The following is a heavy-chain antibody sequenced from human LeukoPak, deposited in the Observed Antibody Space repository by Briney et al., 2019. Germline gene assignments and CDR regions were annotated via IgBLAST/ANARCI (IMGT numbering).Heavy chain of an antibody. CDR2: IYTHGGS. V-gene: IGHV4-4*07. D-gene: IGHD6-13*01. CDR1: AGSIGSDY. CDR3: ARDFRWHFDY. J-gene: IGHJ4*02. Sequence: SETLSLTCTVSAGSIGSDYWSWIRQPAGKWLEWIGRIYTHGGSDYNPSLESRITLSLDTSKSQFSLKLSSVTAADTAVYYCARDFRWHFDYWSQGTLVTVSS.